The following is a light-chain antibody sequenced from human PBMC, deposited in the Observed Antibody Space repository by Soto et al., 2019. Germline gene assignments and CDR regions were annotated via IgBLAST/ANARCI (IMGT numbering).Light chain of an antibody. Sequence: DIQVTQSPPSLSASVGDRVIITCRASQSIGSSLNWYQQKPGKAPKVLIQAASSLQSGVPPRFSGSGSGTDFTLTMSSLLPEDFATYFCQQSRRTPYTFGQGTRLEIK. CDR3: QQSRRTPYT. J-gene: IGKJ2*01. V-gene: IGKV1-39*01. CDR2: AAS. CDR1: QSIGSS.